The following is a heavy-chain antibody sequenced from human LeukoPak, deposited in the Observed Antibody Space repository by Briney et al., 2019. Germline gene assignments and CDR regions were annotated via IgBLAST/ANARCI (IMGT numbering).Heavy chain of an antibody. Sequence: PSETLSLTCTVSGGSISSSSYYWGWIRQPPGKGLEWIGSIYYSGSTYYNPSLKSRVTISVDTSKNQFSLKLSSVTAADTAVYYCARDRKKSGASPRESFHWFDPWGQGTLVTVSS. CDR3: ARDRKKSGASPRESFHWFDP. V-gene: IGHV4-39*07. J-gene: IGHJ5*02. CDR1: GGSISSSSYY. D-gene: IGHD3-10*01. CDR2: IYYSGST.